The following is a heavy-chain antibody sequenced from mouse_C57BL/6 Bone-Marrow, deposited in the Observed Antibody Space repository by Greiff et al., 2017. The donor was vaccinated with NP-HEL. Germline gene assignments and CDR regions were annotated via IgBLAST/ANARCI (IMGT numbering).Heavy chain of an antibody. CDR2: IDPENGDT. V-gene: IGHV14-4*01. D-gene: IGHD1-1*01. J-gene: IGHJ4*01. Sequence: EVQLQQSGAELVRPGASVKLSCTASGFNIKDDYMHWVKQRPEQGLEWIGWIDPENGDTEYASKFQGKATITADTSSNTAYLQLSSLTSEDTAVYYWTTVTTVKGSAMDYWGQGTSVTVSS. CDR3: TTVTTVKGSAMDY. CDR1: GFNIKDDY.